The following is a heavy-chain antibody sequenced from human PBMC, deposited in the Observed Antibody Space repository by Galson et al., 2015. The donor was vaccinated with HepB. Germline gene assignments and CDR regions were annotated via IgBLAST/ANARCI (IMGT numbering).Heavy chain of an antibody. Sequence: ETLSLTCTVSGGSISSSSYYWGWIRQPPGKGLEWIGSIYYSGSTYYNPSLKSRVTISVDTSKNQFSLKLSSVTAADTAVYYCARQRQLVPFFDYWGQGTLVTVSS. V-gene: IGHV4-39*01. CDR2: IYYSGST. CDR1: GGSISSSSYY. CDR3: ARQRQLVPFFDY. J-gene: IGHJ4*02. D-gene: IGHD6-13*01.